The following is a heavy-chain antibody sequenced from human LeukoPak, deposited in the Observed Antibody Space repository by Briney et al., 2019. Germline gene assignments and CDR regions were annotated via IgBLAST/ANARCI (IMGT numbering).Heavy chain of an antibody. D-gene: IGHD6-13*01. V-gene: IGHV1-69*06. CDR2: IIPLFGTA. CDR3: ARDRIGSTWRSVFDY. J-gene: IGHJ4*02. CDR1: GGTFSSYA. Sequence: GASVKVSCTASGGTFSSYAISWVRQAPGQGLEWMGGIIPLFGTANYAQKFQDRVTITADTSTSTAYMELSSLRSEDTAVYYCARDRIGSTWRSVFDYWGQGTLVTVSS.